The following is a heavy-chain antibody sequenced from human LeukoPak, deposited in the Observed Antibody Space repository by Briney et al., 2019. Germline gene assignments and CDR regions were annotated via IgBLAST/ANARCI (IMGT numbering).Heavy chain of an antibody. Sequence: GGSLRLSCAASGFTVSSNYMSWVRQAPGEGLEWVSSISSSSSYIYYADSVKGRFTISRDNAKNSLYLQMNSLRAEDTAVYYCASLALGSWFDYWGQGTLVTVSS. D-gene: IGHD6-13*01. J-gene: IGHJ4*02. V-gene: IGHV3-21*01. CDR1: GFTVSSNY. CDR3: ASLALGSWFDY. CDR2: ISSSSSYI.